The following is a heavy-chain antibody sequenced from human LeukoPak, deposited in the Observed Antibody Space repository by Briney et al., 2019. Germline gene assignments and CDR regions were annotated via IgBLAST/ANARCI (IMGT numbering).Heavy chain of an antibody. J-gene: IGHJ4*02. CDR2: IKQDGSET. CDR1: GITFISYW. V-gene: IGHV3-7*01. CDR3: AGGQGYLIEL. Sequence: GGSLRLSCVGFGITFISYWMNWVRQAPGKGLEWVAIIKQDGSETQYVDSVKGRLTISRDNAQNSLYLQINNLRAEDTAVYYCAGGQGYLIELWGQGTLVTVSS. D-gene: IGHD2-15*01.